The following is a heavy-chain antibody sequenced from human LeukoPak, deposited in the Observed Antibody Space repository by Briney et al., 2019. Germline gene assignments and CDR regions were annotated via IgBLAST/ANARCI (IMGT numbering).Heavy chain of an antibody. D-gene: IGHD1-26*01. V-gene: IGHV4-61*02. CDR1: GGSISSGSYY. J-gene: IGHJ6*03. CDR3: ARDGGALGATKYYYYYMDV. Sequence: SETLSLTCTVSGGSISSGSYYWSWIRQPAGKGLEWIGRIYTSGSTNYNPSLKSRVTISVDTSKNQFSLKLSSVTAADTAVYYCARDGGALGATKYYYYYMDVWGKGTTVTISS. CDR2: IYTSGST.